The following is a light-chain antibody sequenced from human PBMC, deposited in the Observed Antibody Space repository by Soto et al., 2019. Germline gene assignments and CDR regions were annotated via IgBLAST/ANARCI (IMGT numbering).Light chain of an antibody. Sequence: EIVLTQSPGILPMSPGERVTLSCRASQSLSSSSLDWYQQKSGQPPRLLISDVPSRAAATPDRFSGSGSGTGFTLTINGLETEEFAVYYCQQYDSSPRTFGQGTKVEIK. CDR3: QQYDSSPRT. J-gene: IGKJ1*01. V-gene: IGKV3-20*01. CDR2: DVP. CDR1: QSLSSSS.